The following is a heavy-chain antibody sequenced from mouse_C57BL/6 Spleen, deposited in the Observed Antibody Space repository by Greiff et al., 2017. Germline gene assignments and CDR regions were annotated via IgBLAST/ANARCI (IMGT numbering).Heavy chain of an antibody. J-gene: IGHJ2*01. V-gene: IGHV1-69*01. CDR2: IDPSDSYT. D-gene: IGHD1-1*01. Sequence: VQLQQSGAELVMPGASVKLSCKASGYTFTSYWMHWVKQRPGQGLEWIGEIDPSDSYTNYNQKFKGKSTLTVDKSSSTAYMQLSSLTSEASAVYYCARGYYYGSSPYFDYWGQGTTLTVSS. CDR1: GYTFTSYW. CDR3: ARGYYYGSSPYFDY.